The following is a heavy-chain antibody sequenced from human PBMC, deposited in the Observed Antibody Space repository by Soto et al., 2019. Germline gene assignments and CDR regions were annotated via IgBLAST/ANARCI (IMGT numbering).Heavy chain of an antibody. CDR2: IGGSGGNT. V-gene: IGHV3-23*01. D-gene: IGHD4-4*01. CDR1: GFIFNAYA. CDR3: ARVASDYINSADH. J-gene: IGHJ4*02. Sequence: EVQLLETGGGLVQPGGSLRLSCAASGFIFNAYAMTWVRQAPGKRLEWVSAIGGSGGNTYYAASVKGRFTISRDNSKDTVDLEMNRLRVDYTAVYFCARVASDYINSADHWGQGILVTVSS.